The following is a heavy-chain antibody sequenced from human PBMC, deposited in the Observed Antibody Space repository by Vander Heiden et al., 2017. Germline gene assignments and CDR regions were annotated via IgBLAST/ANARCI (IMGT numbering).Heavy chain of an antibody. CDR3: ARVSKDSSPNWYFDL. D-gene: IGHD4-4*01. V-gene: IGHV4-31*01. CDR1: GGSISSGAYY. CDR2: IHHSGAT. J-gene: IGHJ2*01. Sequence: QVQLQESGPGLVRPSQTLSLTCSVSGGSISSGAYYWSWIRQHPGEGLEYIGYIHHSGATYYTPSLKSLVTISVDTSKSQFSLRLSSVTAADTAVYYCARVSKDSSPNWYFDLWGRGTVVTVSS.